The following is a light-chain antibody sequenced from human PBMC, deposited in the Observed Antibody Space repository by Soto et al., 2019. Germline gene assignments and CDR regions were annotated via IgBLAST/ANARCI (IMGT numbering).Light chain of an antibody. V-gene: IGKV3-11*01. CDR2: DAS. CDR3: QQRSNWPPVT. CDR1: QSVSRH. Sequence: EIVLTQSPTTLSLSPGERATLSCRASQSVSRHLAWYQQKPGQAPRLLIYDASDRATGIPARFSGSGSGTDFTLTISRLKPEDFAVYYCQQRSNWPPVTFGGRTRVEIK. J-gene: IGKJ4*01.